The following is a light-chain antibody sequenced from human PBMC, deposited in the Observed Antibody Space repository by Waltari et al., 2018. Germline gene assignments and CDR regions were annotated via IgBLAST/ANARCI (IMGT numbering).Light chain of an antibody. CDR2: GAS. J-gene: IGKJ1*01. Sequence: SCRTSQSVTRALAWYQQKPGQAPRLLIYGASNRATGIPDRFSGSGSGTDFSLTISSLEPEDFAVYYCQHYLRLPVTFGQGTKAEVK. CDR1: QSVTRA. V-gene: IGKV3-20*01. CDR3: QHYLRLPVT.